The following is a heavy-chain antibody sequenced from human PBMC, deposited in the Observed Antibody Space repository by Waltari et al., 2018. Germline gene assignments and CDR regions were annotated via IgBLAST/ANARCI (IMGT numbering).Heavy chain of an antibody. Sequence: QVQLQESGPGLVNPWATLSLTYAASGYSIRSCSYWCWFRQPPGKGLGWIGRIYHRGSTYYNPSLKSRVTISVDTSKNQFSLKLSSVTAADTAVYYCARLSEYYFDYWGQGTLVTVSS. CDR3: ARLSEYYFDY. CDR1: GYSIRSCSY. J-gene: IGHJ4*02. V-gene: IGHV4-38-2*01. CDR2: IYHRGST.